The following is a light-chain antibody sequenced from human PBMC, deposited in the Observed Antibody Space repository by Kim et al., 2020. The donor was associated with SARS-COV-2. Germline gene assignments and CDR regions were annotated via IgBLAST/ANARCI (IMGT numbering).Light chain of an antibody. J-gene: IGKJ2*01. CDR3: QQLNSYPPT. Sequence: IQLTQSPSSLSASVGDRVTITCRTSHTISGYLAWFQQQPGKAPKLLIYATSTLHGGVPSRFGGSGSGTEFTLTIGSLQPEDFATYYCQQLNSYPPTFGQGTKLEI. V-gene: IGKV1-9*01. CDR2: ATS. CDR1: HTISGY.